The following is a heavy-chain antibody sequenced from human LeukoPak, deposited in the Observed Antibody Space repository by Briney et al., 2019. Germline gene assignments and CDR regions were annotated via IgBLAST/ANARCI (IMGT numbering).Heavy chain of an antibody. CDR2: INPSGGST. Sequence: ASVKVSCKASGYTFTSYYMHWVRQAPGQGLEWMGIINPSGGSTSYAQKFQGRVTMTRDMSTSTVYMELSGLRSEDTAVYYCARSPKKAAAGYYYYYYMDVWGKGTTVTVSS. CDR1: GYTFTSYY. V-gene: IGHV1-46*01. D-gene: IGHD6-13*01. CDR3: ARSPKKAAAGYYYYYYMDV. J-gene: IGHJ6*03.